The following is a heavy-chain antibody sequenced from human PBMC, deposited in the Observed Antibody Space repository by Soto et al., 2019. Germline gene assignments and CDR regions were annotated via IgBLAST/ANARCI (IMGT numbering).Heavy chain of an antibody. D-gene: IGHD3-3*01. V-gene: IGHV1-8*01. CDR1: GYTFTSYD. CDR3: ARGALPEYDCWSCTSMDL. CDR2: MNTNMGNT. J-gene: IGHJ6*01. Sequence: ASVNVSCKAAGYTFTSYDINWVRQATGQGLEWMGWMNTNMGNTGYAQEFQGRVTMTRNTSISTAYMELSSLRSEETAVSCCARGALPEYDCWSCTSMDLWGHGTRVTGS.